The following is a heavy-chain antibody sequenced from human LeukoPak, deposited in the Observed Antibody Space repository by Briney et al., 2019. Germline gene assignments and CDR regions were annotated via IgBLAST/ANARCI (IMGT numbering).Heavy chain of an antibody. Sequence: GGSLRLSCAASGFTFSSYAMSWVRQAPGKGLEWVSSISSSSSYIYYADSVKGRFTISRDNAKNSLYLQMNSLRAEDTAVYYCARDYDIWGFDPWGQGTLVTVSS. J-gene: IGHJ5*02. CDR3: ARDYDIWGFDP. V-gene: IGHV3-21*01. CDR1: GFTFSSYA. D-gene: IGHD3-9*01. CDR2: ISSSSSYI.